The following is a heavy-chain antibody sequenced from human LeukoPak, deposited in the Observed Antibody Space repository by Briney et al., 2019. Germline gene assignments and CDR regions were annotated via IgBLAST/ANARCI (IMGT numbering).Heavy chain of an antibody. Sequence: GGSLRLSCAASGFTFSSYDMHWVHQATGKGLEWVSAIGTAGDTYYPGSVKGRFTISRENAKNSLYLQMNSLRAEDTAVYYCARDLSAGYSSNWYDYWGQGTLVTVSS. D-gene: IGHD6-13*01. J-gene: IGHJ5*01. V-gene: IGHV3-13*01. CDR2: IGTAGDT. CDR1: GFTFSSYD. CDR3: ARDLSAGYSSNWYDY.